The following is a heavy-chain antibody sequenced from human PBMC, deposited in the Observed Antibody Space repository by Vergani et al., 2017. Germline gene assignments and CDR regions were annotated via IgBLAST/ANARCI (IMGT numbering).Heavy chain of an antibody. D-gene: IGHD6-13*01. CDR2: IDPIDSYT. V-gene: IGHV5-10-1*01. Sequence: EVQLVQSGAEVKKPGESLRISCKGSGYSFTSYWISWVRQMPGKGLEWMGRIDPIDSYTNYSPSFQGHVTISAEKSISTAYLQWSSLKASDTAMYYCARRAAAGPYYYYYGMDVWGQGTTVSVSS. CDR3: ARRAAAGPYYYYYGMDV. J-gene: IGHJ6*02. CDR1: GYSFTSYW.